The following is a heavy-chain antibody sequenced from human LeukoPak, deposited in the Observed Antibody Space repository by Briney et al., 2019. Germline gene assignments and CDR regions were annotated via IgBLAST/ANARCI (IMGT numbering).Heavy chain of an antibody. CDR1: GFTFSSYA. V-gene: IGHV3-23*01. J-gene: IGHJ4*02. CDR3: AKETNYDFWSGFNHF. Sequence: GGSLRLSCAASGFTFSSYAMSWVRQAPGKGLERVSAISGSGNTTYYADSVKGRFTISRDNSKNTLSLQMNSLRIEDTAVYYCAKETNYDFWSGFNHFWGQGTLVTVSS. D-gene: IGHD3-3*01. CDR2: ISGSGNTT.